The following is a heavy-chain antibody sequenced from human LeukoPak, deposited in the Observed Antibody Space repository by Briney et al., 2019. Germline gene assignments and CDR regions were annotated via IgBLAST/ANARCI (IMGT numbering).Heavy chain of an antibody. CDR2: INHSGST. Sequence: SETLSLTCAVYGGSFSGYYWSWIRQPPGKGLEWIGEINHSGSTNYNPSLKSRVTISVDTSKNQFSLKLSSVTAADTAVYYCARLRWEPDDAFDIWGQGTMVTVSS. V-gene: IGHV4-34*01. CDR3: ARLRWEPDDAFDI. J-gene: IGHJ3*02. D-gene: IGHD1-26*01. CDR1: GGSFSGYY.